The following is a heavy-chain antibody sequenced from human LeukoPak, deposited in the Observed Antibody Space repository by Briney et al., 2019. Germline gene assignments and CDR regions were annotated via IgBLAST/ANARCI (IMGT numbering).Heavy chain of an antibody. CDR1: GGSISSSSYY. CDR2: IYYSGST. D-gene: IGHD3-3*01. CDR3: ARGHDFWSGYYRQYYFDY. J-gene: IGHJ4*02. V-gene: IGHV4-39*07. Sequence: PSETLSLTCTVSGGSISSSSYYWGWIRQPPGKGLEWIGSIYYSGSTYYNPSLKSRVTISVDTSKNQFSLKLSSVTAADTAVYYCARGHDFWSGYYRQYYFDYWGQGTLVTVSS.